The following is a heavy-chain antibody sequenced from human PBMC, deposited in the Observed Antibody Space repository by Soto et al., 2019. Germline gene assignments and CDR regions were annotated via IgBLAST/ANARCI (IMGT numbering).Heavy chain of an antibody. D-gene: IGHD2-8*02. CDR2: ISLNGDI. CDR1: GGSITSGHW. V-gene: IGHV4-4*02. Sequence: QVQLQESGPGLVESSGTLSLTCAVYGGSITSGHWWKWVRQSPGKGLEWIGEISLNGDINYRPSLQSRVTVSMDMSRNHLSLRLTSVTAADTAVYYWATRETLTGGPVWCPGTVVTVSS. CDR3: ATRETLTGGPV. J-gene: IGHJ4*03.